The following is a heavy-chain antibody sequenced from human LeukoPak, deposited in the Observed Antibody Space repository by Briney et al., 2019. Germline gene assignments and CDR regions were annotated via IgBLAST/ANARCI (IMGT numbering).Heavy chain of an antibody. D-gene: IGHD5-24*01. V-gene: IGHV3-7*01. J-gene: IGHJ4*02. CDR3: TRETPDGYDY. CDR2: IKQDGSEK. Sequence: PGGSLRLSCAASGFTFSSYWMSWVRQAPGKGLEWVANIKQDGSEKYYVDSVKGRFTISRDNAKNTLYLQMNSLRAEDTAMYYCTRETPDGYDYWGQGTLVTVSS. CDR1: GFTFSSYW.